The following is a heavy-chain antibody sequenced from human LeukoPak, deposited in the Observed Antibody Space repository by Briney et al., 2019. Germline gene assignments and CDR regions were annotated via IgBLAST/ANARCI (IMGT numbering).Heavy chain of an antibody. V-gene: IGHV4-39*01. CDR1: GVSISSSSYY. J-gene: IGHJ4*02. D-gene: IGHD3-10*01. Sequence: PSETLSLTCTVSGVSISSSSYYWGWIRQPPGKGLEWIGSIHYSGSTYYNPSLKSRVTISVDTSKNQFSLKVNSVTAADTAVYYCVRGEFWGQGTLVTVSS. CDR3: VRGEF. CDR2: IHYSGST.